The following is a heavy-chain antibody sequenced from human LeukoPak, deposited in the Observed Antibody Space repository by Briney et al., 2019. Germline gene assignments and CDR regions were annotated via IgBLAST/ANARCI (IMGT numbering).Heavy chain of an antibody. CDR2: ISPDGKDT. CDR3: ATYNWKYEADY. V-gene: IGHV3-74*01. J-gene: IGHJ4*02. D-gene: IGHD1-7*01. CDR1: GFTFSKYW. Sequence: GGSLRLSCAASGFTFSKYWIYWVSPVPGKWVVWVSRISPDGKDTSHADSVKGRSTISRDNDKNTLYLHMNTLRAEDTAVYYCATYNWKYEADYWGQGTLVTVSS.